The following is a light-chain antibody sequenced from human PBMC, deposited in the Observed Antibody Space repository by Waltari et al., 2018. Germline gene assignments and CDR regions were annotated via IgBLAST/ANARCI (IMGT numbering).Light chain of an antibody. CDR1: QTATND. V-gene: IGKV3-15*01. J-gene: IGKJ4*01. Sequence: DIVMAQSPATLSVSPGERATLPSRASQTATNDLAWLQQRPGQAPKLLIYGASTRATGIPDRFSGSGSGTEFTLTISSLQSEDFAVYYCQQYNHRPLTFGGGTKVEIK. CDR2: GAS. CDR3: QQYNHRPLT.